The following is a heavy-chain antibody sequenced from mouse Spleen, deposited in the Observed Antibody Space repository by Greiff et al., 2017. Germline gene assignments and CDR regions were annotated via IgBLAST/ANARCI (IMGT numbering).Heavy chain of an antibody. J-gene: IGHJ2*01. Sequence: DVMLVESGGGLVQPGGSRKLSCAASGFTFSSFGMHWVRQAPEKGLEWVAYISSGSSTIYYADTVKGRFTISRDNAKNTLYLEMSSLRSEDTAMYYCARHSLLRPYFDYWGQGITLTVSS. CDR2: ISSGSSTI. V-gene: IGHV5-17*02. CDR1: GFTFSSFG. CDR3: ARHSLLRPYFDY. D-gene: IGHD1-2*01.